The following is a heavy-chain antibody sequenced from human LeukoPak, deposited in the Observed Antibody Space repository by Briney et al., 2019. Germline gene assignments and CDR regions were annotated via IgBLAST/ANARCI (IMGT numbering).Heavy chain of an antibody. V-gene: IGHV4-61*02. CDR2: IYTSGST. Sequence: PSETLSLTCTVSGGSISSGSYYWSWIRQPAGKGLEWIGRIYTSGSTNYNPSLKSRVTISVDTSKNQFSLKLSSVTAADTAVYYCARQSGSYSSGGGLDYWGQGTLVTVSS. D-gene: IGHD1-26*01. J-gene: IGHJ4*02. CDR1: GGSISSGSYY. CDR3: ARQSGSYSSGGGLDY.